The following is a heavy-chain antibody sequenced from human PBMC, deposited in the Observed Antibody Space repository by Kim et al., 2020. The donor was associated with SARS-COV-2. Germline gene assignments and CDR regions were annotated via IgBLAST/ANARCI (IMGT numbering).Heavy chain of an antibody. V-gene: IGHV3-49*04. CDR1: GFTFGDYA. CDR2: IRSKAYGGTT. Sequence: GGSLRLSCTASGFTFGDYAMSWVRQAPGKGLEWVGFIRSKAYGGTTEYAASVKGRFTISRDDSKSIAYLQMNSLKTEDTAVYYCTREKQLVYYYGMDVWGQGTTVTVSS. CDR3: TREKQLVYYYGMDV. J-gene: IGHJ6*02. D-gene: IGHD6-13*01.